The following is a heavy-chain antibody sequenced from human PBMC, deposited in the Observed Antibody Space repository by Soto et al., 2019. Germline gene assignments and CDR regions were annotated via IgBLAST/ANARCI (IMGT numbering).Heavy chain of an antibody. J-gene: IGHJ4*02. V-gene: IGHV3-30*18. CDR1: GFTFSSYG. Sequence: QVQLVESGGGVVQPGRSLRLSCAASGFTFSSYGMHWVRQAPGKGLEWVAVISYDGSNKYYADSVKGRFTISRDNSKNTLYLQMRSLRAEDKAVYYCAKDRFRIAVAAPFDYWGQGTLVTVSS. D-gene: IGHD6-19*01. CDR2: ISYDGSNK. CDR3: AKDRFRIAVAAPFDY.